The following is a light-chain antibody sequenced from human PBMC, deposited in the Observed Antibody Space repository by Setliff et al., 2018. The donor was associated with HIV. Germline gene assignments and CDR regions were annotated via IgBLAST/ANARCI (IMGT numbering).Light chain of an antibody. J-gene: IGLJ1*01. CDR3: CSYVDTYTFV. CDR1: SSDVGGYDY. CDR2: DVT. Sequence: QSALTQPRSVSGSPGQSVTISCAGSSSDVGGYDYVSWYQHHPGKVPKLLIYDVTKRPSGVPDRFSASKSGNTASLTISRLQAEDEADYYCCSYVDTYTFVFAPGTKVT. V-gene: IGLV2-11*01.